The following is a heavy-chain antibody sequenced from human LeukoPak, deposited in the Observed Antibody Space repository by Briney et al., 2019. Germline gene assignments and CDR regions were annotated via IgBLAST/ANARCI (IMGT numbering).Heavy chain of an antibody. CDR2: IYYSGST. V-gene: IGHV4-59*01. CDR3: ARGGYYYGSGSYSGFDY. Sequence: ASETLSLTCTVSGGSISSYYWSWIRQPPGKGLEWIGYIYYSGSTNYNPSLKSRVTISVDTSKNQFSLKLSSVTAADTAVYYCARGGYYYGSGSYSGFDYWGQGTLVTVSS. J-gene: IGHJ4*02. D-gene: IGHD3-10*01. CDR1: GGSISSYY.